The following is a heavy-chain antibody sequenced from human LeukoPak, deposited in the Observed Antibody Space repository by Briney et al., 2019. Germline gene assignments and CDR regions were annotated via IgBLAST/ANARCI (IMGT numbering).Heavy chain of an antibody. CDR3: AKGLRPYNSGWFDY. D-gene: IGHD6-19*01. CDR2: IKQDGSEK. Sequence: GGSLRLSCAASGFTFSTFWMSWVRQAPGKGLEWVANIKQDGSEKYYAGSVKGRFTISRDNSKNSLYLQMSTLRTEDTALYYCAKGLRPYNSGWFDYWGQGTLVTVSS. V-gene: IGHV3-7*05. J-gene: IGHJ4*02. CDR1: GFTFSTFW.